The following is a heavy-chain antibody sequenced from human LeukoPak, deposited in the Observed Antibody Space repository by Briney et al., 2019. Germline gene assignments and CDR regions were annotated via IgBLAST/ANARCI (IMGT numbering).Heavy chain of an antibody. CDR3: ASGSTEGYSYGYRRVSFDN. V-gene: IGHV4-30-4*01. CDR2: IYYSGSA. Sequence: SETLSLTCTVSGGSISRGDYDWRWIRQPPGKGLEWIGCIYYSGSAYYNPSLKSRVSISVDTSKNRFSLKLSSVTDADTAVYYCASGSTEGYSYGYRRVSFDNWGQGTLVTVSS. D-gene: IGHD5-18*01. CDR1: GGSISRGDYD. J-gene: IGHJ4*02.